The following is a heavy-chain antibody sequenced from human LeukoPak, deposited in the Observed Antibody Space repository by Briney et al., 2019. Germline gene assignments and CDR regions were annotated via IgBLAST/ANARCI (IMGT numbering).Heavy chain of an antibody. CDR2: INHSGST. CDR3: ARRMATSTLDY. CDR1: GGSFSGYY. J-gene: IGHJ4*02. D-gene: IGHD5-24*01. V-gene: IGHV4-34*01. Sequence: SETLSLTCAVYGGSFSGYYWSWIRQPPGKGLEWIGEINHSGSTNYNPSLKSRVTISVDTSKNQFSLKLSSVTAADTAVYYCARRMATSTLDYWGQGTLVTVSS.